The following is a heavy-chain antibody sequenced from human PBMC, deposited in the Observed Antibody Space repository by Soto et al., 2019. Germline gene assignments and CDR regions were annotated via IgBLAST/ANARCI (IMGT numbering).Heavy chain of an antibody. CDR2: IWYDGSNE. CDR1: GFTFNNYG. CDR3: ARERLVLEWSVSYGMDV. V-gene: IGHV3-33*01. Sequence: QVQLVESGGGVVQPGRSLRLSCAASGFTFNNYGMHWVRQAPGKGLEWVAMIWYDGSNENYVDSVKGRFTISRDNSKNTLYLQMNSLRAEDTAVDYCARERLVLEWSVSYGMDVWGQGTTVTVSS. D-gene: IGHD3-3*01. J-gene: IGHJ6*02.